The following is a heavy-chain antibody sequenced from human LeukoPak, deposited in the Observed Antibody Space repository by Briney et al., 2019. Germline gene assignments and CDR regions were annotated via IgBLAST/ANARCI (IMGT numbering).Heavy chain of an antibody. CDR2: MNPNSGNT. V-gene: IGHV1-8*03. J-gene: IGHJ3*01. D-gene: IGHD4-23*01. CDR1: GYTFTSYD. Sequence: ASVKVSCKASGYTFTSYDINWVRQATGQGLEWMGWMNPNSGNTGYAQKFQGRVTITRNTSISTAYMELSSLRSEDTAVYYCARDSVGPFRRSPTNAFDVWGQGTMVTVSS. CDR3: ARDSVGPFRRSPTNAFDV.